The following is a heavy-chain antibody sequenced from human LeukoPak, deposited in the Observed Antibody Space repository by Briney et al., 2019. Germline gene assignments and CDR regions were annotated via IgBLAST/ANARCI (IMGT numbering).Heavy chain of an antibody. CDR3: ARDLCGTTNCPGGFDY. Sequence: ASVKVSCKASGYTFTSYAMHWVRQAPGQRLEWMGWINAGNGNTKYSQKFQGRVTITRDTSASTAYMELSSLRSEDTAVYYCARDLCGTTNCPGGFDYWGQGTLVTVSS. D-gene: IGHD2-2*01. V-gene: IGHV1-3*01. CDR2: INAGNGNT. J-gene: IGHJ4*02. CDR1: GYTFTSYA.